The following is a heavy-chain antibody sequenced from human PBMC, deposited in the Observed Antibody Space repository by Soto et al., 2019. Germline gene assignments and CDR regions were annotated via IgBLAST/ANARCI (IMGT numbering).Heavy chain of an antibody. J-gene: IGHJ4*02. Sequence: SVKVSCKASGGTFSSYTISWVRQAPGQGLEWMGRIIPVLGIANYAQKFQGRVTITADKSTSTAYMELSSLRSEDTAVYYCARDQAKSGYDPFDYWGQGTLITVSS. CDR1: GGTFSSYT. CDR2: IIPVLGIA. CDR3: ARDQAKSGYDPFDY. D-gene: IGHD5-12*01. V-gene: IGHV1-69*04.